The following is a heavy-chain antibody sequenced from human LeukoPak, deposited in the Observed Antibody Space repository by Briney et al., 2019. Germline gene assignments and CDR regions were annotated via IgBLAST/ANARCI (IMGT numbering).Heavy chain of an antibody. CDR1: GYTFTNYG. D-gene: IGHD3-22*01. CDR3: ARDGHRTYYYDTSTYRFDY. J-gene: IGHJ4*02. V-gene: IGHV1-18*01. CDR2: ISAYNGYT. Sequence: ASVKVSCKASGYTFTNYGISWVRQAPGQGLEWMGWISAYNGYTNYAQKLQGRVTMTTDTSTSTVYMELRSLRSDDTAVYYCARDGHRTYYYDTSTYRFDYWGQGTLVTVSS.